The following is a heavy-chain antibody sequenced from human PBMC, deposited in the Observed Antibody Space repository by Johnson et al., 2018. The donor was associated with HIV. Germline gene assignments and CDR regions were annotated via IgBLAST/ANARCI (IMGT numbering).Heavy chain of an antibody. D-gene: IGHD6-13*01. Sequence: VQLVESGGALIQPGGSLRLSCAASGFTFDDYAMHWVRQAPGKGLEWVSGISWNSGSIGYADSVKGRFTISSDNAKNSLYLQMNSLRAEDTALYYCAKDRKGSSSWLRSGVAFDIWGQGTMVTVSS. J-gene: IGHJ3*02. V-gene: IGHV3-9*01. CDR3: AKDRKGSSSWLRSGVAFDI. CDR1: GFTFDDYA. CDR2: ISWNSGSI.